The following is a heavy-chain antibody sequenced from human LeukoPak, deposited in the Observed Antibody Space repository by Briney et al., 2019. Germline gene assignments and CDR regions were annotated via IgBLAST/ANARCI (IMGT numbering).Heavy chain of an antibody. J-gene: IGHJ4*02. D-gene: IGHD1-26*01. CDR2: IFTSGST. Sequence: PSETLSLTCTGSGGSISSYSWSWIRQPAGKGLEWIGRIFTSGSTSYNPSLKSRVTMSVDTSKNQFSLNLNSVTAADTAVYYCARDFGGSYHFDYWGQGTLVTVSS. CDR3: ARDFGGSYHFDY. CDR1: GGSISSYS. V-gene: IGHV4-4*07.